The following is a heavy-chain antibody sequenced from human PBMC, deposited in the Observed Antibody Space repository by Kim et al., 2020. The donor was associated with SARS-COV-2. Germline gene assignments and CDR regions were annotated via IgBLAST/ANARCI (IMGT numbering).Heavy chain of an antibody. V-gene: IGHV3-33*06. CDR3: ANFES. CDR2: GSNK. Sequence: GSNKNYADPGKDRCTGSRDSSKKMLYLQMNSLRAEDTAVYYCANFESWGQGTLVTVSS. J-gene: IGHJ4*02.